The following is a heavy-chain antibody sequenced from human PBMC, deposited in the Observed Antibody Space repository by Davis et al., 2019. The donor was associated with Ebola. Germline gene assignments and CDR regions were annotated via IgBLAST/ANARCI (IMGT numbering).Heavy chain of an antibody. CDR1: GYTFTGYY. V-gene: IGHV1-2*02. CDR3: AKYNWNDVTFDY. CDR2: INPNSGGT. D-gene: IGHD1-1*01. J-gene: IGHJ4*02. Sequence: ASVKVSCKASGYTFTGYYMHWVRQAPGQGLEWMGWINPNSGGTNYAQKFQGRVTMTRDTSISTAYMELSRLRSDDTAVYYCAKYNWNDVTFDYWGQGTLVTVSS.